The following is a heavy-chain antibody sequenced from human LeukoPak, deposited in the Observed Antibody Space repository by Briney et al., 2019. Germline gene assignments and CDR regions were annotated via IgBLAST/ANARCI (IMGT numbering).Heavy chain of an antibody. CDR2: IYYSGSI. CDR1: GGSISSYY. V-gene: IGHV4-59*08. CDR3: ASSNWLRDANFDL. D-gene: IGHD6-13*01. Sequence: PSETLSLTCTVSGGSISSYYWSWIRQPPGKGLEWIGYIYYSGSINYNPSLKSRVTISVDTPKNQFSLKLNSVTATDSAVYYCASSNWLRDANFDLWGQGTLVTVSS. J-gene: IGHJ5*02.